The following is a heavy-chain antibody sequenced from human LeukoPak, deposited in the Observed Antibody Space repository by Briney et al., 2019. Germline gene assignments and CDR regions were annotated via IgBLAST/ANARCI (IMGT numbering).Heavy chain of an antibody. V-gene: IGHV4-4*07. Sequence: ASETLSLTCTVSGGSISSYYWSWIRQPAGKGLEWIGRIYTSGSTNYNPSLKSRVTMSVDTSKNQFSLKLSSVTAADTAVYYCARGITGYRGGGYPIYSFDYWAQETLSTVS. J-gene: IGHJ4*02. CDR3: ARGITGYRGGGYPIYSFDY. CDR2: IYTSGST. D-gene: IGHD3-22*01. CDR1: GGSISSYY.